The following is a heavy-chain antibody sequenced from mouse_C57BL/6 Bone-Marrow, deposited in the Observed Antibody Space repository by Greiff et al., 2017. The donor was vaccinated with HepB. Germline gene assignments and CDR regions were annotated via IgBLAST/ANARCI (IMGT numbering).Heavy chain of an antibody. CDR1: GFNIKDDY. CDR2: IDPENGDT. Sequence: EVQLQQSGAELVRPGASVKLSCTASGFNIKDDYMHWVKQRPEQGLEWIGWIDPENGDTEYASKFQGKATITADTSSNTAYLQLSSLTSEDTAVYYCTYYSNYPYWYFDVWGTGTTVTVSS. V-gene: IGHV14-4*01. D-gene: IGHD2-5*01. J-gene: IGHJ1*03. CDR3: TYYSNYPYWYFDV.